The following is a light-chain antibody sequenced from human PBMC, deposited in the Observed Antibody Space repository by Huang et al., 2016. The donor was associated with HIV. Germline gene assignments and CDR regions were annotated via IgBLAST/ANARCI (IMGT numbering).Light chain of an antibody. CDR1: QSLSHSF. CDR2: AAS. J-gene: IGKJ2*01. Sequence: EVLLTQSPGPLSSSPGERVPVSCRASQSLSHSFVAWYQQRPGQAPRLLIYAASTRASGIPDRVSGSGSGTDFTLTINRLEPSDFALYYCHQYGTSPYTFGQGTNLDVK. CDR3: HQYGTSPYT. V-gene: IGKV3-20*01.